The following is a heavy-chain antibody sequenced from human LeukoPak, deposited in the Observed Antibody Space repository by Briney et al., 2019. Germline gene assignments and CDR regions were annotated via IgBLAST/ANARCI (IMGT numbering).Heavy chain of an antibody. CDR3: AKYSHDSSGSYDY. J-gene: IGHJ4*02. Sequence: PEGSLRLSCAASGFTFSSYGMSWVRQAPGKGLEWVSGISGSGSDGSTYYADSVKGRFTIPRDNSKNTLYLQMNSLRAEDTAVYYCAKYSHDSSGSYDYWGQGTLVTVSS. CDR1: GFTFSSYG. V-gene: IGHV3-23*01. CDR2: ISGSGSDGST. D-gene: IGHD3-22*01.